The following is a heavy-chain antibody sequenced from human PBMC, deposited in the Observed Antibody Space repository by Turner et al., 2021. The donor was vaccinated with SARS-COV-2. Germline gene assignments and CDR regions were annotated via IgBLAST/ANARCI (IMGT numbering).Heavy chain of an antibody. V-gene: IGHV3-53*02. Sequence: EVQLVETGGGLIQPGGSLRLSCAASGFTVSSNYMSWVRQAPGKGLEWVSVIYSGGSTFYADSVKGRFTISRDNSKNTLYLQMNSLRAEDTAVYYCARDSSYYDILTGYDPHEPDYWGQGTLVTVSS. CDR1: GFTVSSNY. CDR3: ARDSSYYDILTGYDPHEPDY. CDR2: IYSGGST. J-gene: IGHJ4*02. D-gene: IGHD3-9*01.